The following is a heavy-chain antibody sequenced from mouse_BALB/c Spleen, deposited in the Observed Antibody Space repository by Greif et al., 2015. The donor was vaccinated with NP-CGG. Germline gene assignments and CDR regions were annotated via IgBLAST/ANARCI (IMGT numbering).Heavy chain of an antibody. Sequence: QVQLKDSGPGLVQPSQSLSITCTVSGFSLTSYGVHWVRQSPGKGLEWLGVIWSGGRTDYNGAFISRLSISKDTSKSQVFFKMNGLQVNDAAIYYCARSSRYYGYGTPWVAYWGQGTLVTVSA. CDR1: GFSLTSYG. D-gene: IGHD1-2*01. CDR3: ARSSRYYGYGTPWVAY. J-gene: IGHJ3*01. CDR2: IWSGGRT. V-gene: IGHV2-2*02.